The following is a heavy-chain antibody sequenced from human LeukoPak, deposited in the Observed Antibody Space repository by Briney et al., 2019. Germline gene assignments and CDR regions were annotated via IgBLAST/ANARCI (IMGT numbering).Heavy chain of an antibody. Sequence: GGSLRLSCAASGFTVSSNYMSWVRQAPGKGLEWVSIIYSGGSTFYADSVKGRFTISRDNSKNTLYLQMNSLRAEDTAVYYCARDLGIPDIVVVVAAHAFDIWGQGTMVTVSS. CDR2: IYSGGST. J-gene: IGHJ3*02. CDR1: GFTVSSNY. D-gene: IGHD2-15*01. CDR3: ARDLGIPDIVVVVAAHAFDI. V-gene: IGHV3-53*01.